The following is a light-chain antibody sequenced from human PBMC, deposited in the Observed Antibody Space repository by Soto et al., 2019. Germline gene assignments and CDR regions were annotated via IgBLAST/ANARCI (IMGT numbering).Light chain of an antibody. J-gene: IGKJ2*01. CDR2: GAS. CDR3: QQYNNWPPYT. Sequence: EIVMTQSPATLSASPGETATLSCRASQSISSNLAWYQQKPGQAPRLLIYGASSRATGIPARFSGSGSGTEFTLTISSLQSEDFVLYYCQQYNNWPPYTFGQGTKL. V-gene: IGKV3-15*01. CDR1: QSISSN.